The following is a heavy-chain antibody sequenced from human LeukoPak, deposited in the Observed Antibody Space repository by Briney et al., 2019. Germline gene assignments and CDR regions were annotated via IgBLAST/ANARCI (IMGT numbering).Heavy chain of an antibody. CDR3: ARDGYYYDSSGYYSY. V-gene: IGHV3-74*01. J-gene: IGHJ4*02. Sequence: GGSLRLSCAASGFTFSSYWMHWVRQAPGKGLVWVSRINSDGSSTSYADSVKGRFTISRDNAKNMLYLQMNSLRAEDTAVYYCARDGYYYDSSGYYSYWGQGTLVTVSS. D-gene: IGHD3-22*01. CDR2: INSDGSST. CDR1: GFTFSSYW.